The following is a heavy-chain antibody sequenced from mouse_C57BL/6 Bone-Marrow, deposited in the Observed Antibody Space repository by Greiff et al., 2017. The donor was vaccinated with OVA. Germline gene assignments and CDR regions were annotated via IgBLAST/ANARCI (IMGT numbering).Heavy chain of an antibody. Sequence: VQLKESGGDLVKPGGSLKLSCAASGFTFSSYGMSWVRQTPDKRLEWVATISSGGSYTYYPDSVKGRFTISRDNAKNTLYLQMSSLKSEDTAMYYCARQNTTVVARYFDVWGTGTTVTVSS. CDR2: ISSGGSYT. V-gene: IGHV5-6*01. D-gene: IGHD1-1*01. CDR1: GFTFSSYG. J-gene: IGHJ1*03. CDR3: ARQNTTVVARYFDV.